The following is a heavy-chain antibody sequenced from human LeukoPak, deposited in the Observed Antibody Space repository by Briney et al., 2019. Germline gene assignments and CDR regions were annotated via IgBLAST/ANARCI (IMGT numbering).Heavy chain of an antibody. J-gene: IGHJ4*02. V-gene: IGHV3-64*01. CDR3: ARGGLRFLEWLSTAQFDY. CDR2: ISSNGGST. D-gene: IGHD3-3*01. CDR1: GFTFSSYA. Sequence: GGSLRLSCAASGFTFSSYAMHWVRQAPGKGLEYVSAISSNGGSTYYANSVKGRFTISRDNSKNTLYLQMGSLRAEDMAVYYCARGGLRFLEWLSTAQFDYWGQGTLVTVSS.